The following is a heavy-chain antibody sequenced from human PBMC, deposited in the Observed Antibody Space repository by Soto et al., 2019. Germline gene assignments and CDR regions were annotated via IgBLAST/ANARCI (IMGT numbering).Heavy chain of an antibody. V-gene: IGHV3-23*01. D-gene: IGHD3-10*01. CDR2: VRGRGGST. Sequence: QLLESGGGFMQPGESLRLSFLGSGFNVNNHDLSWVRQAPGKGLEWVSSVRGRGGSTFYADSVKGRSTISRDNSGNKVYLELYNVTVDDTAVDYCTNGSWFDPWGPGTHVTVSS. CDR1: GFNVNNHD. CDR3: TNGSWFDP. J-gene: IGHJ5*01.